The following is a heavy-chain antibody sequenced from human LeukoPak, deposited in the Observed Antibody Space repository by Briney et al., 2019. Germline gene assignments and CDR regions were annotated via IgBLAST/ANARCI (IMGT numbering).Heavy chain of an antibody. CDR2: VTGSGADT. V-gene: IGHV3-23*01. CDR3: AFGRGGYAHFLDY. CDR1: GYRFSNYA. J-gene: IGHJ4*02. Sequence: GGSLRLSCSTSGYRFSNYAMSWVRQAPGKGLEWVSAVTGSGADTYYAGSVQGRFTVSRDNTKNTLFLHMNNLRAEDTAKYYCAFGRGGYAHFLDYWGPGTLVTVSS. D-gene: IGHD5-24*01.